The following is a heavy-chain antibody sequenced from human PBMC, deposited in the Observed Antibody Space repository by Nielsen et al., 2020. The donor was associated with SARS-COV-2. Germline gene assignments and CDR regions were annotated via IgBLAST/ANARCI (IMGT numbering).Heavy chain of an antibody. J-gene: IGHJ5*01. CDR1: GCSISSHY. V-gene: IGHV4-59*11. CDR3: ARESRYNWLDS. Sequence: SETLSLTCTVSGCSISSHYWSWIRQPPGKGLEWIGYIYYRGSTNYNPSLKSRVTMSVDTSKNQFSLNLTSVTAADTAMYYCARESRYNWLDSWGQGTLVTVSS. CDR2: IYYRGST.